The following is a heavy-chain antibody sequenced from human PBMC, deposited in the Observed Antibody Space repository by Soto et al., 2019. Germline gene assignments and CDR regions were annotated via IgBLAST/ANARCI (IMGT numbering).Heavy chain of an antibody. V-gene: IGHV3-21*01. D-gene: IGHD2-21*01. CDR1: GFTFSSYS. CDR3: ARDRVADFDY. Sequence: EVQLVESWGGMVKPGGSLRLSCAASGFTFSSYSMNWVRQAPGKGLEWVSSISSSSSYIYYADSVKGRFTISRDNAKNSLYLQINSLRAEDTAVYYCARDRVADFDYWGQGTLVTVSS. CDR2: ISSSSSYI. J-gene: IGHJ4*02.